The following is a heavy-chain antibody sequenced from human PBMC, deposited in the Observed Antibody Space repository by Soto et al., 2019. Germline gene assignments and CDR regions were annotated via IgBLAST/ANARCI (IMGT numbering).Heavy chain of an antibody. V-gene: IGHV1-46*01. Sequence: QVQLVQSGAEVTKPGASVKISCKTSGRTSPPYNVHWVRQAPGQGLEWMGIINPSGDSTTYAQNFQGRLSMTRDSSTTTVFMELRSLTYEDTAMYYCARDAWGPDYWGQGTLVTVSS. CDR3: ARDAWGPDY. CDR2: INPSGDST. J-gene: IGHJ4*02. CDR1: GRTSPPYN. D-gene: IGHD7-27*01.